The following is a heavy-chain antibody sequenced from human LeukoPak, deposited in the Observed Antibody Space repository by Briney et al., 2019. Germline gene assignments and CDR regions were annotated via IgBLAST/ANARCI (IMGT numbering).Heavy chain of an antibody. CDR2: ISYDGSNK. J-gene: IGHJ6*03. CDR3: AKVGYYGSGWSPNYYYYYMDV. V-gene: IGHV3-30*04. CDR1: GFTFSSYA. Sequence: TGGSLRLSCAASGFTFSSYAMHWVRQAPGKGLEWVAVISYDGSNKYYADSVKGRFTISRDNSKNTLYLQMNSLRAEDTAVYYCAKVGYYGSGWSPNYYYYYMDVWGKGTTVTVSS. D-gene: IGHD3-10*01.